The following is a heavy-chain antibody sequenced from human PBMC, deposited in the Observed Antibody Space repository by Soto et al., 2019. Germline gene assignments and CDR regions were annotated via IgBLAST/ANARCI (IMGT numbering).Heavy chain of an antibody. CDR1: GGIFSTYA. Sequence: SVKVSCKASGGIFSTYAISWVRQAPGQGLEWMGGIIPIFGTANYAQKFQGRVTITADESTSTAYMELRSLTSEGTAVYYCARGVHYDRSGYYYFYWGQGTLVTVSP. CDR3: ARGVHYDRSGYYYFY. CDR2: IIPIFGTA. J-gene: IGHJ4*02. D-gene: IGHD3-22*01. V-gene: IGHV1-69*13.